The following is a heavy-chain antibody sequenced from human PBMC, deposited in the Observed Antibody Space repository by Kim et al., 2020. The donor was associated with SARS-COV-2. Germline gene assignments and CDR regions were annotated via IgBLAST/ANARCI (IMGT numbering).Heavy chain of an antibody. Sequence: SQTLSLTCAISGDSVSSNSAAWNWIRQSPSRGLEWLGRTYYRSKWYNDYAVSVKSRITINPDTSKNQFSLQLNSVTPEDTAVYYCARAWGDYDILTGRYYYYGMDVWGQGTTATVSS. D-gene: IGHD3-9*01. CDR3: ARAWGDYDILTGRYYYYGMDV. CDR2: TYYRSKWYN. CDR1: GDSVSSNSAA. J-gene: IGHJ6*02. V-gene: IGHV6-1*01.